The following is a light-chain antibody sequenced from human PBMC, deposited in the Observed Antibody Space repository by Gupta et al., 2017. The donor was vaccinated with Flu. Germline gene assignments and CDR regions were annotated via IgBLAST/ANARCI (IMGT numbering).Light chain of an antibody. CDR1: ISNIGAGYD. J-gene: IGLJ3*02. CDR2: GNS. CDR3: QSYDSSLSGSV. V-gene: IGLV1-40*01. Sequence: QSVLTQPPSLSGAPGQRVTMSCAGSISNIGAGYDVHWYQQLPGTAPKLLIYGNSNRPSGVPDRFSGSKSGTSASLAITGRQAEDEADYYCQSYDSSLSGSVFGGGTKLTVL.